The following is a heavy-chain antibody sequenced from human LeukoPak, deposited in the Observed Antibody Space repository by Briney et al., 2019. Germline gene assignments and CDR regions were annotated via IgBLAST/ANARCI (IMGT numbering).Heavy chain of an antibody. J-gene: IGHJ4*02. V-gene: IGHV3-48*01. CDR2: IGIDSGNT. CDR3: ARDYKYAFDN. D-gene: IGHD5-24*01. Sequence: GGSLRLSCAASGFTFSDYSMNWVRQAPGKGPEWISYIGIDSGNTNYADSVKGRFAISGDKAKNSLYLQMNSLRVEDTAVYYCARDYKYAFDNWGQGTLVTVSS. CDR1: GFTFSDYS.